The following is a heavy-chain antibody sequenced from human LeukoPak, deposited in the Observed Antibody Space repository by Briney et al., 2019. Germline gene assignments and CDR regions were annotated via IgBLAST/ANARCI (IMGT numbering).Heavy chain of an antibody. J-gene: IGHJ4*02. V-gene: IGHV4-4*07. D-gene: IGHD2-15*01. CDR3: ARWRGSGYVDY. CDR1: GGSISSYH. Sequence: SETLSLTCSVSGGSISSYHWSWIRQPAGKGLEWIGRMYTSGSTSYNSSLKSRVTMSVDTSKNQFSLKLSSVTAADTAVYYCARWRGSGYVDYWGQGTLVTVSS. CDR2: MYTSGST.